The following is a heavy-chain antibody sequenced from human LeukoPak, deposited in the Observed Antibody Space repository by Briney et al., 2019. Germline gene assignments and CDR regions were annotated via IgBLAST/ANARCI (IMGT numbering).Heavy chain of an antibody. Sequence: SETLSLTCAVYGGSLSGYYWSWIRQPPGKGLEWIGYIYYSGSTYYNPSLKSRVTISVDTSKNQFSLKLSSVTAADTAVYYCARDFRGGVLWFGESTYYYGMDVWGQGTTVTVSS. CDR1: GGSLSGYY. J-gene: IGHJ6*02. D-gene: IGHD3-10*01. V-gene: IGHV4-30-4*08. CDR3: ARDFRGGVLWFGESTYYYGMDV. CDR2: IYYSGST.